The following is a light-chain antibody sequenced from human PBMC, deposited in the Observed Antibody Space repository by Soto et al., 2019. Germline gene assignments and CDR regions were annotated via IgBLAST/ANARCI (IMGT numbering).Light chain of an antibody. Sequence: DIQMTQSPSTLSASVGDRVTITCRASQSISTWLAWYQQKPGKAPKLLIYKASTLESGVPSRFSGSGSGTEFTLPISSLQPDDFATSYCHQSDNYRTFGQGTKAEIK. CDR3: HQSDNYRT. CDR2: KAS. CDR1: QSISTW. V-gene: IGKV1-5*03. J-gene: IGKJ1*01.